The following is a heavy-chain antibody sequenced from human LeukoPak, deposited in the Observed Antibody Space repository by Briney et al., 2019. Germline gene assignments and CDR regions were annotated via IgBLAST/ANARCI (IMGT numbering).Heavy chain of an antibody. CDR3: ARPTRSYSNYDAFDI. D-gene: IGHD4-11*01. CDR2: IYYSGST. Sequence: SETLSLTCTVPGGSISSYYWSWIRQPPGKGLEWIGYIYYSGSTNYNPSLKSRVTISVDTSKNQFSLKLSSVTAADTAVYYCARPTRSYSNYDAFDIWGQGTMVTVSS. CDR1: GGSISSYY. V-gene: IGHV4-59*01. J-gene: IGHJ3*02.